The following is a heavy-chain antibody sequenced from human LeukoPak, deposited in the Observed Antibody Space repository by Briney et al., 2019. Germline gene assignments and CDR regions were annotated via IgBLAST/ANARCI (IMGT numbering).Heavy chain of an antibody. Sequence: PGGSLRLSCAASGFTFSSYAMHWVRQAPGKGLEWVAVISYDGSNKYYADSVKGRFTISRDNSKNTLYLQMNSLRAEDTAVYYCTTDLWIQLWLSYDYWGQGTLVTVSS. CDR3: TTDLWIQLWLSYDY. CDR2: ISYDGSNK. V-gene: IGHV3-30-3*01. CDR1: GFTFSSYA. J-gene: IGHJ4*02. D-gene: IGHD5-18*01.